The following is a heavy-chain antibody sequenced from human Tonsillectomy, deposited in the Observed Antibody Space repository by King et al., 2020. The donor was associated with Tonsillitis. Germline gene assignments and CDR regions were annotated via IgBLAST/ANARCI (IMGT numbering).Heavy chain of an antibody. V-gene: IGHV3-72*01. J-gene: IGHJ3*01. CDR3: AREVAASAFDV. CDR1: GFIFGDHY. D-gene: IGHD2-15*01. Sequence: VQLVESGGGLVQPGGSQRLSCAASGFIFGDHYMDWVRQAPGKGLEWVGRSRNKANNYITEYAASVKGRFTISRDDSQNAVYLQMDSLKTEDTAVFYCAREVAASAFDVWGQGTLVTVSS. CDR2: SRNKANNYIT.